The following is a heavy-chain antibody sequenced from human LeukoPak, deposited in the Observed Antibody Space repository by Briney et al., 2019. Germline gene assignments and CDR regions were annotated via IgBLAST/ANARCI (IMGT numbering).Heavy chain of an antibody. J-gene: IGHJ4*02. CDR3: AKGRGGFGELLDDY. V-gene: IGHV3-23*01. Sequence: GGSLTLSCAPSGFSFSSYAITCVRQATKKGLEWVSTITGSGSSTSYADSVKCRFSISRDNSRDTVFLQMNSLRAEDTAVYYCAKGRGGFGELLDDYWGQGTLVTVSS. CDR2: ITGSGSST. CDR1: GFSFSSYA. D-gene: IGHD3-10*01.